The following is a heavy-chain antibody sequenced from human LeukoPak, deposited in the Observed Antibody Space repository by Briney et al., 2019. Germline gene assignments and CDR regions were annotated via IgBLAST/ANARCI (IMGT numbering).Heavy chain of an antibody. CDR2: ISSSSSYI. CDR1: GFTFSDYH. D-gene: IGHD3-16*01. CDR3: ARDLDAPGGAFDI. J-gene: IGHJ3*02. Sequence: GGSLGLSCAASGFTFSDYHMSWIRQAPGKGLEWVSSISSSSSYIYYADSVKGRFTISRDNAKNSLYLQMNSLRAEDTAVYYCARDLDAPGGAFDIWGQGTMVTVSS. V-gene: IGHV3-11*06.